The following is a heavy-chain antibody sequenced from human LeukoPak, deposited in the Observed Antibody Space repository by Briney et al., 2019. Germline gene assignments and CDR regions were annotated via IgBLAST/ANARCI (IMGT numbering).Heavy chain of an antibody. V-gene: IGHV1-69*05. J-gene: IGHJ6*03. CDR1: GGTFRTYS. CDR2: IIPIFGTP. CDR3: ARVDRYHFYLDV. Sequence: SVKVSCKASGGTFRTYSVTWVRQAPGQGLEWMGGIIPIFGTPNYAQRFQGRVKVTTDDATGTAYMELSSLMSEDTAIYYCARVDRYHFYLDVWGKGTPVTVSS.